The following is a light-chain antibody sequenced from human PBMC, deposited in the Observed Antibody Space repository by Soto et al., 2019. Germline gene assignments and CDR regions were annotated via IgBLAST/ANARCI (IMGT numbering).Light chain of an antibody. CDR3: SSYTSSFRV. Sequence: QSALTQPASVSGSPGQSITISCTGTSSDVGGYNYVSWYQQHPGKAPKLMIYDVSNRPSGVSNRFSGSKSGNTASLTISGRQAEDEADYYCSSYTSSFRVFGGGTKVTVL. J-gene: IGLJ3*02. V-gene: IGLV2-14*01. CDR2: DVS. CDR1: SSDVGGYNY.